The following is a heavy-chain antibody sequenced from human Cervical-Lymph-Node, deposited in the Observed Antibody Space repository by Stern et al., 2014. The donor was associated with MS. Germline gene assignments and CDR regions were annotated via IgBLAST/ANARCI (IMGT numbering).Heavy chain of an antibody. CDR2: IYNSGST. V-gene: IGHV4-61*02. Sequence: QLQLQESGPGLVKPSQTLALTCTVSGGPIGSGTYYWSWIRQPAGKGLEWIGRIYNSGSTSYNTSLKSRVNMSLDTSKNQFSLKLSSVTAADTAVYYCARDDAVGATRYHYAMDVWGQGTTVTVSS. CDR3: ARDDAVGATRYHYAMDV. CDR1: GGPIGSGTYY. D-gene: IGHD1-26*01. J-gene: IGHJ6*02.